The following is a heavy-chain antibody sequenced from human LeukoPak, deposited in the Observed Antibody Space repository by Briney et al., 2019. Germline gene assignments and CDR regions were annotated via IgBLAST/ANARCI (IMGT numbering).Heavy chain of an antibody. D-gene: IGHD5-18*01. CDR2: ISYDGSDN. J-gene: IGHJ4*02. Sequence: PGGSLRLSCAASGFTFSNFGMNWVRQAPGKGLEWVAVISYDGSDNYYADSVKGRFTISRDNSKNTLYLQMNSLRAEGTAVYYCAKDVVDTAMAFDYWGQGTLVTVSS. CDR1: GFTFSNFG. V-gene: IGHV3-30*18. CDR3: AKDVVDTAMAFDY.